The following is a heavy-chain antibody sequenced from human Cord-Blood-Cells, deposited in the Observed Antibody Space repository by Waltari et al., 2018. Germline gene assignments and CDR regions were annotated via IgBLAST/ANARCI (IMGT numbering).Heavy chain of an antibody. CDR1: GFTFRSYG. Sequence: QVQLVESGGGVVQPGRSLRLSCAASGFTFRSYGMPWVRQAPGKGLEWVAVISYDGSNKYYADSVKGRFTISRDNSKNTLYLQMNSLRAEDTAVYYCAKSEGGSGSYWSIDYWGQGTLVTVSS. J-gene: IGHJ4*02. D-gene: IGHD3-10*01. V-gene: IGHV3-30*18. CDR3: AKSEGGSGSYWSIDY. CDR2: ISYDGSNK.